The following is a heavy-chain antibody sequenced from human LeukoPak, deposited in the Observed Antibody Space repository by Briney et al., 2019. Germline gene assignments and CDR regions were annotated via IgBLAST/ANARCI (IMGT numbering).Heavy chain of an antibody. J-gene: IGHJ4*02. CDR1: GYTFTIYG. V-gene: IGHV1-18*01. Sequence: ASVTVSCKASGYTFTIYGISWVRQAPGQGLEWMGWISAYNGNTNYAQKLQGRVTMTTDTSTSTAYMELRSLRSDDTAVYYCARVAGRGHYFDYWGQGTLVTVSS. D-gene: IGHD6-19*01. CDR2: ISAYNGNT. CDR3: ARVAGRGHYFDY.